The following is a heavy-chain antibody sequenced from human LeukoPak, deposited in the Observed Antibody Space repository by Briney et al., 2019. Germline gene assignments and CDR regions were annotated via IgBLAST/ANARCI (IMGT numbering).Heavy chain of an antibody. D-gene: IGHD3-10*01. V-gene: IGHV1-69*13. CDR3: ARDYYGSGSYYKPFDY. CDR2: IIPIFGTA. Sequence: SVKVSCKASGGTFSSYAISWVRQAPGQGLEWMGGIIPIFGTANYAQKFQGRVTITGDESTSTAYMELSSLRSGDTAVYYCARDYYGSGSYYKPFDYWGQGTLVTVSS. J-gene: IGHJ4*02. CDR1: GGTFSSYA.